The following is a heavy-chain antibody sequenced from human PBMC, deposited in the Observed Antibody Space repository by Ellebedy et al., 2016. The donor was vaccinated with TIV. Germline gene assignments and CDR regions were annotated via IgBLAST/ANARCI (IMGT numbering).Heavy chain of an antibody. D-gene: IGHD5-24*01. V-gene: IGHV1-2*02. CDR1: GYTFTDYY. CDR3: TRVNYGLLDY. CDR2: IDPRTGAT. J-gene: IGHJ4*02. Sequence: ASVKVSCKPSGYTFTDYYIHWVRQAPGQGLDWMGWIDPRTGATNYAQKFRGRVTMTRDTSISTVFVDLNSLRSDDTAIYYCTRVNYGLLDYWGQGTLATVSS.